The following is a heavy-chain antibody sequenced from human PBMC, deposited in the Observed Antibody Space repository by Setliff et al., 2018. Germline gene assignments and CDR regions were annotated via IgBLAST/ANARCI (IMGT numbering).Heavy chain of an antibody. V-gene: IGHV4-34*01. CDR2: INHSGST. Sequence: SETLSLTCAVYGGSFSGYYWSWICQPPGKGLEWIGEINHSGSTNYNPSLKSRVTISVDTSKNQFSLKLSSETAADTAVYYCARLGGSSGYPNDYWGQGTLVTVSS. CDR1: GGSFSGYY. D-gene: IGHD3-22*01. J-gene: IGHJ4*02. CDR3: ARLGGSSGYPNDY.